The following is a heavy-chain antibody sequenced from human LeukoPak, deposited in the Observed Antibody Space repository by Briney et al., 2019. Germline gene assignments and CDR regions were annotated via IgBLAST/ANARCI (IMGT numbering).Heavy chain of an antibody. J-gene: IGHJ4*02. CDR1: GYTFSTYW. CDR2: IHPGDSDT. V-gene: IGHV5-51*01. D-gene: IGHD3-9*01. Sequence: GESLKISCKGSGYTFSTYWIAWVRQLPGKGLEWMGIIHPGDSDTRYSPSFQGQVTISADKPISTAYLPWSGLKASDTAMYYCARQSYDILTGYSEGAFDYWGQGTLVTVSS. CDR3: ARQSYDILTGYSEGAFDY.